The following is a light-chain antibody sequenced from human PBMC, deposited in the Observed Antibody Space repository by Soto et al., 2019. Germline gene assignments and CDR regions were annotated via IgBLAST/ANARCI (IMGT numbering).Light chain of an antibody. Sequence: QSVLTQPASVSGSPGQSITLSCTGTSSDVGGYNYVSWYQQHPGKAPKLMIYDVSSRPSGVSNRFSGSKSGNTASLTISGLQAEDEADYYCSSYTSSSTEVFGTGTKVTVL. CDR2: DVS. CDR1: SSDVGGYNY. V-gene: IGLV2-14*01. CDR3: SSYTSSSTEV. J-gene: IGLJ1*01.